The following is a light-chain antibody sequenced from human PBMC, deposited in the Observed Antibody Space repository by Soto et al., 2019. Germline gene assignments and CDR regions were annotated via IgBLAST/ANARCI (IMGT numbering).Light chain of an antibody. CDR1: QSVSRY. Sequence: EIALTQSPGTLSLSPGERATLSCRASQSVSRYLAWYQQKPGQAPRLLIYDAYNRATGIPPRFSGSGSGTDFTLTISSLEPEDFAVYYCQQRSNWPLTFGPGTKVDIK. J-gene: IGKJ3*01. CDR2: DAY. V-gene: IGKV3-11*01. CDR3: QQRSNWPLT.